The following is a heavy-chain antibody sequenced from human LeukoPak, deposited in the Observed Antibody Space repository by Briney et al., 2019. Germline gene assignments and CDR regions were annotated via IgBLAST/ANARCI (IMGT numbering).Heavy chain of an antibody. CDR3: ARGDVFDI. CDR2: IFYSGIT. V-gene: IGHV4-59*01. CDR1: GGSINSYY. Sequence: PSETLSLTCTVSGGSINSYYWSWIRQPPGKGLEWVGYIFYSGITNYNPSLKSRVTISVDTSKNQFSLKLTSVTAADTAVYYCARGDVFDIWGQGTLVTVSS. J-gene: IGHJ3*02.